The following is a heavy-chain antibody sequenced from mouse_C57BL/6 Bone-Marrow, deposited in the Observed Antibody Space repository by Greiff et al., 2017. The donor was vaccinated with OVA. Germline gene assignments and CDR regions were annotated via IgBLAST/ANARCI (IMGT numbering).Heavy chain of an antibody. D-gene: IGHD1-1*01. Sequence: VQLQQSGPELVKPGASVKISCKASGYTFTDYYMNWVKQSHGKSLEWIGDINPNNGGTSYNQKFKGKATLTVDKSSSTAYMELRSLTSEDSAVYYCARDYGSSSDVWGTGTTVTVSS. CDR2: INPNNGGT. CDR3: ARDYGSSSDV. CDR1: GYTFTDYY. V-gene: IGHV1-26*01. J-gene: IGHJ1*03.